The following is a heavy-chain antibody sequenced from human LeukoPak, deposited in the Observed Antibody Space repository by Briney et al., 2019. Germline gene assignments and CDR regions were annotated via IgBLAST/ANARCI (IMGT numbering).Heavy chain of an antibody. V-gene: IGHV4-59*02. CDR1: GGSVSNYC. D-gene: IGHD6-19*01. CDR2: IYYSGST. J-gene: IGHJ4*02. CDR3: ASQWLVRPHFDY. Sequence: SETLSLTCTVSGGSVSNYCWSWIRQPPGKGLEWIGYIYYSGSTNYSPSLKSRVTISVDTSKNQFSLKLSSVTAADTAVYYCASQWLVRPHFDYWGQGTLVTVSP.